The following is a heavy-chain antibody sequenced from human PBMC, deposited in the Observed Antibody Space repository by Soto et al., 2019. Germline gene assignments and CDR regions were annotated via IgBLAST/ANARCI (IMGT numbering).Heavy chain of an antibody. Sequence: QVQLQQWGAGLLKPSETLSLTCAVYGGSFSGYYWSWIRQPPGKGLEWIGEINHSGSTNYNPSLKSRVTISVDTSKNQFSLKLSSVTAAATAVYYCARGQWIQLWSKSYYDGMAVWGQGTTVTVSS. CDR1: GGSFSGYY. CDR2: INHSGST. V-gene: IGHV4-34*01. J-gene: IGHJ6*02. CDR3: ARGQWIQLWSKSYYDGMAV. D-gene: IGHD5-18*01.